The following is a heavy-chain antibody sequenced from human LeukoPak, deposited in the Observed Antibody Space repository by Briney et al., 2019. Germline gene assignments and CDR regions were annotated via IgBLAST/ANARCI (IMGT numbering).Heavy chain of an antibody. CDR2: IYYSGST. CDR1: GGSISSSSYY. D-gene: IGHD1-26*01. J-gene: IGHJ6*03. CDR3: ARVVGADKRDYYYYYMDV. Sequence: SETLSLTCTVSGGSISSSSYYWGWIRQPPGKGLEWIGSIYYSGSTYYNPSLKSRVTISVDTSKNQFSLKLSSVTAADTAVYYCARVVGADKRDYYYYYMDVWGKGTTVTVSS. V-gene: IGHV4-39*01.